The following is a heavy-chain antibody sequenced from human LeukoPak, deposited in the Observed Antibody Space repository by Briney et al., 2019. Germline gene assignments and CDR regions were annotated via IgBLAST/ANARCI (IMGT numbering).Heavy chain of an antibody. D-gene: IGHD3-22*01. CDR1: GYSFTSYW. Sequence: GESLKISCKGSGYSFTSYWIGWVRQMPGKGLEWMGIIYPGGSDTRYSPSFQGQVTISADKSISTAYLQWSSLKASDTAMYYCARHGPSSGYYYDEGLDYWGQGTLVTVSS. V-gene: IGHV5-51*01. CDR2: IYPGGSDT. CDR3: ARHGPSSGYYYDEGLDY. J-gene: IGHJ4*02.